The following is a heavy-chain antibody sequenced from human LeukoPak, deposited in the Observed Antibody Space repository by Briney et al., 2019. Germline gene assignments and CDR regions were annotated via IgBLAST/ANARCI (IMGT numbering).Heavy chain of an antibody. V-gene: IGHV3-30*02. CDR1: GFTFSSYG. Sequence: GGSLRLSCAASGFTFSSYGMHWVRQAPGKGLEWVAFIRYDGINKYYADSVKGRFTISRDNSKNTLYLQMNSLRAEDTAVYYCARSFSSWSPQSVVDYWGQGTLVTVSS. J-gene: IGHJ4*02. CDR2: IRYDGINK. D-gene: IGHD6-13*01. CDR3: ARSFSSWSPQSVVDY.